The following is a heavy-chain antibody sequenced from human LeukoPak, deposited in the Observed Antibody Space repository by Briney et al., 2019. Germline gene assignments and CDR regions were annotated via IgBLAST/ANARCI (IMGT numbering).Heavy chain of an antibody. CDR2: IYYSGST. V-gene: IGHV4-59*01. Sequence: SETLSLTCTVSGGSISSYYWSWIRQPPGKGLEWIGYIYYSGSTNYNPSHKSRVTISVDTSKNQFSLKLSSVTAADTAVYYCARAPSNSGYNWFDPWGQGTLVTVSP. CDR3: ARAPSNSGYNWFDP. D-gene: IGHD2-2*03. CDR1: GGSISSYY. J-gene: IGHJ5*02.